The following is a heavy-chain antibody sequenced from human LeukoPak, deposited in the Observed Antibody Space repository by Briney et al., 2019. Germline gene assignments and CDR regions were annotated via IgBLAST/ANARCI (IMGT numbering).Heavy chain of an antibody. V-gene: IGHV1-2*02. Sequence: ASVKASCKASGYXFTGYYIFWVRQAPGQGLEWMGWINPNSGGTNYAQKFQDRVTMTRDTSTSTAYMELSRLRSDDTAVFYCTRGHHYFVSGTYYNVWGQGTLVTVSS. CDR1: GYXFTGYY. CDR2: INPNSGGT. CDR3: TRGHHYFVSGTYYNV. J-gene: IGHJ4*02. D-gene: IGHD3-10*01.